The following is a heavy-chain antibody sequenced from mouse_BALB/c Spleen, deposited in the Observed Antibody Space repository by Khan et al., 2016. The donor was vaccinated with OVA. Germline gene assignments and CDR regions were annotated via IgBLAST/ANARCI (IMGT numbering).Heavy chain of an antibody. CDR1: GFNIKDTY. CDR3: VKEVPTFAS. J-gene: IGHJ3*01. V-gene: IGHV14-3*02. D-gene: IGHD2-14*01. CDR2: IDPTNSNT. Sequence: VQLQQPGAELVKPGASVKLSCTASGFNIKDTYMHWVKQRPEQGLEWIGRIDPTNSNTRYDPKFQDKATIKADTSSNTACLQLSSLTSEDTAVYYCVKEVPTFASWGQGTLVSVSA.